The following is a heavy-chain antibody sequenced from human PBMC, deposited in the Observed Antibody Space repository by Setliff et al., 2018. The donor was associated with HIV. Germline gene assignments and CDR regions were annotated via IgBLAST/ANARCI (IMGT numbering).Heavy chain of an antibody. CDR1: GYTFTSYA. CDR3: ARSGDYSNYYYYYMDV. CDR2: INAGNGNT. Sequence: ASVKVSCKASGYTFTSYAMYWVRQASGQRLEWMGWINAGNGNTKYSQKFQGRVTITRDTSASTAYMELSSLRSEDTAVYYCARSGDYSNYYYYYMDVWGKGTTVTVSS. D-gene: IGHD4-4*01. V-gene: IGHV1-3*01. J-gene: IGHJ6*03.